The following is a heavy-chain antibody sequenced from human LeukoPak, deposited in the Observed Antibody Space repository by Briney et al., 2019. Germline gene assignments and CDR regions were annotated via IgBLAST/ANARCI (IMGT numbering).Heavy chain of an antibody. CDR2: INSDGSST. V-gene: IGHV3-74*01. D-gene: IGHD5-18*01. J-gene: IGHJ4*02. CDR1: GFTFSSYW. CDR3: ARTAMVTDFDY. Sequence: GGSLRLSCAASGFTFSSYWMHWVRQAPGRGLVWVSRINSDGSSTSYADSVKGRFTISRDNAKNTLYLQMNSLRAEDTAVYYCARTAMVTDFDYWGQGTLVTVSS.